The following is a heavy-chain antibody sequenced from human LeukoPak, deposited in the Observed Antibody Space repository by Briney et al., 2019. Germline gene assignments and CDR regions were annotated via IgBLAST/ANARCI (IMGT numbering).Heavy chain of an antibody. V-gene: IGHV3-53*01. D-gene: IGHD6-19*01. CDR1: VLTVSSNY. CDR2: IYSGGST. J-gene: IGHJ4*02. Sequence: QTGGSLRLSCAFCVLTVSSNYMSWVRQAPGKGLEWVSVIYSGGSTYYADCVKGRFTISRDNSKNTLYLQMNSLRAEDTAVYYCARRYSSAWSFDYWGQGTLVTVSS. CDR3: ARRYSSAWSFDY.